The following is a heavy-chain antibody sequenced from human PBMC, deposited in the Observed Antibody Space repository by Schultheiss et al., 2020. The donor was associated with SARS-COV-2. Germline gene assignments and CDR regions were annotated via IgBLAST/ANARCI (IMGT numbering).Heavy chain of an antibody. CDR3: ARAGLLNVYYGMDV. J-gene: IGHJ6*02. CDR2: INHSGST. Sequence: SQTLSLTCAVYGGSFSGYYWSWIRQPPGKGLEWIGEINHSGSTNYNPSLKSRVTISVDTSKNQFSLKLSSVTAADTAVYYCARAGLLNVYYGMDVWGQGTTVTVS. V-gene: IGHV4-34*01. CDR1: GGSFSGYY. D-gene: IGHD2/OR15-2a*01.